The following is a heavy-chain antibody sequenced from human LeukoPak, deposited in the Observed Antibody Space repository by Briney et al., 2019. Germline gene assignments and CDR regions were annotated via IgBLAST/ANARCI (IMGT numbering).Heavy chain of an antibody. CDR1: GFTFSSYA. V-gene: IGHV3-23*01. J-gene: IGHJ4*02. Sequence: GGSLRLSCAASGFTFSSYAMSWVRQAPGKGLEWVSAIRGSGGSTYYAESVKGRFTISRDNSKNTLYLQMNSLRAEDTAVYYCAGYCSGGSCLDYWGQGTLVTVSS. CDR2: IRGSGGST. D-gene: IGHD2-15*01. CDR3: AGYCSGGSCLDY.